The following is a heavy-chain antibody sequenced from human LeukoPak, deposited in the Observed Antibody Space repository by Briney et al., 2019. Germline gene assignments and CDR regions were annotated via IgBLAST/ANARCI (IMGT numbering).Heavy chain of an antibody. CDR1: GGTFSSYA. Sequence: GASVKVSCKASGGTFSSYAISWVRQAPGQGLEWMGGIIPIFGTANYAQKFQGRVTITADESTSTAYMELSSLRSDDTAVYYCARDGDSSSSGPGFDYWGQGTLVTVSS. V-gene: IGHV1-69*13. CDR3: ARDGDSSSSGPGFDY. CDR2: IIPIFGTA. J-gene: IGHJ4*02. D-gene: IGHD6-6*01.